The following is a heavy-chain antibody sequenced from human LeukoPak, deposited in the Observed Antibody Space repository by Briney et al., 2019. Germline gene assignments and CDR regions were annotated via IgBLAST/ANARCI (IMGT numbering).Heavy chain of an antibody. CDR2: IYPGDSDT. Sequence: GESLKISCKGSGYSFSSHWIGWVRQMPGKGREWMGIIYPGDSDTIYSPSFLGQVTISADKSISTAYLQWSSLKASDTAIYYCARQVVPAAMQDAFDIWGQGTMVTVSS. J-gene: IGHJ3*02. V-gene: IGHV5-51*01. CDR3: ARQVVPAAMQDAFDI. CDR1: GYSFSSHW. D-gene: IGHD2-2*01.